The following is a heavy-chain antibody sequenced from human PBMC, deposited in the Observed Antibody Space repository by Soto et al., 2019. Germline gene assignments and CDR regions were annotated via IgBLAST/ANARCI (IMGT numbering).Heavy chain of an antibody. D-gene: IGHD6-19*01. CDR2: IISIFGTA. J-gene: IGHJ4*02. Sequence: ASVKVSCKASGGTFSSYAISWVRQAPGQGLEWMGGIISIFGTANYAQKFQGRVTITADESTSTAYMELSSLRSEHTAVYYCASGNWKQWLGPPDYWGQGTLVTVSS. CDR3: ASGNWKQWLGPPDY. CDR1: GGTFSSYA. V-gene: IGHV1-69*13.